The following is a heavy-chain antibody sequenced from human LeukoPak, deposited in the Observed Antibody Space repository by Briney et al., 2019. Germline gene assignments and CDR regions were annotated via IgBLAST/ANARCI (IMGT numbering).Heavy chain of an antibody. J-gene: IGHJ4*02. CDR3: ARADTVTMIFDY. D-gene: IGHD4-17*01. CDR2: IIPIFGTA. Sequence: ASVNVSCKATGGTFSSYAISWVRQAPGQGLEWMGGIIPIFGTANNAQKFQRRVTITADEYTSRAYMGLSRLRSEETAVYYCARADTVTMIFDYWGQGTLVTVSS. CDR1: GGTFSSYA. V-gene: IGHV1-69*13.